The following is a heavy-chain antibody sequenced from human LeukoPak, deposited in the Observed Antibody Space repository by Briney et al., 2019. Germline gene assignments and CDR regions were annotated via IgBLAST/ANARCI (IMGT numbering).Heavy chain of an antibody. CDR3: AKVTGDGDYFDY. Sequence: GGSLRLSCAASGFTFSSYSMNWVRQAPGKGLEWVSSISSSSSYIYYADSVKGRFTISRDNAKNSLYLQMNSLRAEDTALYYCAKVTGDGDYFDYWGQGTLVTVSS. J-gene: IGHJ4*02. V-gene: IGHV3-21*04. CDR1: GFTFSSYS. CDR2: ISSSSSYI. D-gene: IGHD7-27*01.